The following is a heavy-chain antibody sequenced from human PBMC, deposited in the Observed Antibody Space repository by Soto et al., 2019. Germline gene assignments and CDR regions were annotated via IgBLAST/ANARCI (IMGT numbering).Heavy chain of an antibody. CDR2: INAANSDT. D-gene: IGHD2-8*02. J-gene: IGHJ5*02. CDR1: GYTFTSYG. V-gene: IGHV1-3*01. CDR3: VRRHVSDTGIDWFDH. Sequence: ASVKVSCKASGYTFTSYGIHWVRQAPGQRLEWMGWINAANSDTKYSPKFQGRVTITRDTSASTAYMELSSLRSEDTAVYYCVRRHVSDTGIDWFDHWGQGTLLTVSS.